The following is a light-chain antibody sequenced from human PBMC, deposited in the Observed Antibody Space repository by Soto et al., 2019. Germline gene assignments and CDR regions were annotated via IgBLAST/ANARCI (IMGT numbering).Light chain of an antibody. CDR1: QGIGDT. Sequence: EVVMRQSPATLSVSPGEGATLSCRASQGIGDTLAWYQHKPGQTPRLPIYDTSTRATGVPDRFSGSGSGTDFTLTISRLEPEDFAVYFCQQYGSPPYTFGQGTKVDIK. J-gene: IGKJ2*01. V-gene: IGKV3-20*01. CDR3: QQYGSPPYT. CDR2: DTS.